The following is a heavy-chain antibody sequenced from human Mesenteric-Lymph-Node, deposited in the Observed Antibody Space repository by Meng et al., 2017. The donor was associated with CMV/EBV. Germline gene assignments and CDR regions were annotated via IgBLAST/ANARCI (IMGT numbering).Heavy chain of an antibody. CDR1: GGSFSGYY. V-gene: IGHV4-34*01. CDR2: INHSGST. CDR3: ASLRIVVVPAAMNWFDP. D-gene: IGHD2-2*01. J-gene: IGHJ5*02. Sequence: GGSFSGYYWSWIRQPPGKGLEWIGEINHSGSTNYNPSLKSRVTISVDTSKNQFSLKLSSVTVADTAVYYCASLRIVVVPAAMNWFDPWGQGTLVTVSS.